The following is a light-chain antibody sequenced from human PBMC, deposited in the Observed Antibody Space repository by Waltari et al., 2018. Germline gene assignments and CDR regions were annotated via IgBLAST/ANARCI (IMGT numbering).Light chain of an antibody. V-gene: IGLV2-23*01. Sequence: QSALTQPASVSGSPGQSITISGTGTSRDGGSYNLVSWYQQHPGKAPKLMIYEGSKRPSGVSNRFSGSKSGNTASLTISGLQAEDEADYYCCSYAGSSTWVFGGGTKLTVL. J-gene: IGLJ3*02. CDR3: CSYAGSSTWV. CDR1: SRDGGSYNL. CDR2: EGS.